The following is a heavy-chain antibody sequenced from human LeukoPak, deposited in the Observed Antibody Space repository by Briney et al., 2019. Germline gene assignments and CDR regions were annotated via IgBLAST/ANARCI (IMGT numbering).Heavy chain of an antibody. CDR2: TYYRSQWYT. CDR3: ARATSGSYPDY. Sequence: SQTLSLTCAISGVSVSSDSAAWNWLRQSPSRGLEWLGRTYYRSQWYTDYAGFVQTRIIINPDTYKNQFSLQLNSVTPEDTAVYSGARATSGSYPDYWGQGTLVTVSS. D-gene: IGHD1-26*01. J-gene: IGHJ4*02. CDR1: GVSVSSDSAA. V-gene: IGHV6-1*01.